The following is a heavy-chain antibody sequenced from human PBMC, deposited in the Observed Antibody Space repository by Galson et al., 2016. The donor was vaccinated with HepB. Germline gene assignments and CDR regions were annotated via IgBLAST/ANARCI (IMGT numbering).Heavy chain of an antibody. Sequence: SLRLSCAASGFTFINYAMTWVRQAPGKGLEWVSSISGSGGSTHYADSVKGRFTISRDNSKNTLYLQMNSLRAEDTALYFCAKCRSSDSTSCPNYWGQGTLVTVSS. CDR1: GFTFINYA. CDR3: AKCRSSDSTSCPNY. CDR2: ISGSGGST. V-gene: IGHV3-23*01. J-gene: IGHJ4*02. D-gene: IGHD2-2*01.